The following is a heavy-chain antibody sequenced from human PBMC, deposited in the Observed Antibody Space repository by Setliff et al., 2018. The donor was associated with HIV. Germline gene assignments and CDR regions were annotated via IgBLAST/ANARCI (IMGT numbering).Heavy chain of an antibody. D-gene: IGHD6-13*01. CDR1: GFTVSDNY. CDR3: ARDGGYSRSPHYYYYYGLDV. CDR2: IYSGGTT. Sequence: PGGSLRLSCAASGFTVSDNYMSWVRQAPGKGLEWVSVIYSGGTTYYADSVKGRFTISRDNSKNTLYLQMNGLRAEDTAVYFCARDGGYSRSPHYYYYYGLDVWGHGTTVTVSS. J-gene: IGHJ6*02. V-gene: IGHV3-53*01.